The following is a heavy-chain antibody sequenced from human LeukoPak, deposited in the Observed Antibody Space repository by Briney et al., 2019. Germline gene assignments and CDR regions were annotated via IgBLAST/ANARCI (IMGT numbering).Heavy chain of an antibody. CDR2: IHHSGST. D-gene: IGHD2/OR15-2a*01. CDR3: AGIKEIGGTCNSGGDY. CDR1: GGSFSGFY. Sequence: SETLSLTCAVYGGSFSGFYWSWIRQPPGKGLEWIGEIHHSGSTNYNPSLKSRVTISVDTSKNQFSLKLSSVTAADTAVYYCAGIKEIGGTCNSGGDYWGQGTLVTVSS. V-gene: IGHV4-34*01. J-gene: IGHJ4*02.